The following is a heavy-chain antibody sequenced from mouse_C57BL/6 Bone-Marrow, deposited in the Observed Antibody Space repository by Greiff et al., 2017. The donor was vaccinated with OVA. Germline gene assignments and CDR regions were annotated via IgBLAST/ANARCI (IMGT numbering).Heavy chain of an antibody. Sequence: QVQLQQPGAELVKPGASVKLSCKASGYTFTSYWMHWVKQRPGQGLEWIGMIHPNSGSTNYNEKFKSKATLTVDKSSSTAYMQLSSLTSEDSAVYYCARGLRLREAWFAYWGQGTLVTVSA. J-gene: IGHJ3*01. D-gene: IGHD3-2*02. CDR3: ARGLRLREAWFAY. CDR2: IHPNSGST. V-gene: IGHV1-64*01. CDR1: GYTFTSYW.